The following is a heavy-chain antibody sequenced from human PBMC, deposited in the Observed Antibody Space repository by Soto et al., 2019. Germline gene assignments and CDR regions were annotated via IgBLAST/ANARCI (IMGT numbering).Heavy chain of an antibody. CDR3: ARGRSYYDFWSGPRYGMDV. J-gene: IGHJ6*02. D-gene: IGHD3-3*01. Sequence: SETLSLTCAVYGGSFSGYYWSWIRQPPGKGLEWIGEINHSGSTNYNPSLKSRVTISVDTSKNQFSLKLSSVTAADTAVYYCARGRSYYDFWSGPRYGMDVWGQGTTVTVSS. V-gene: IGHV4-34*01. CDR2: INHSGST. CDR1: GGSFSGYY.